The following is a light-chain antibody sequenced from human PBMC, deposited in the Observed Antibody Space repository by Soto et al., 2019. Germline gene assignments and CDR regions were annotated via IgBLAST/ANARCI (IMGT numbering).Light chain of an antibody. V-gene: IGKV3-20*01. CDR2: GAS. Sequence: EIVLTQSPGTLSLSPGERATLACRASHSVSSTYLAWYQQKPGQAPRLVIYGASVRATGIPDRFIGSGSGTDFTLIITRLEPEDFAVYYCQQYDTSPGLTFGGGTKVEIK. CDR1: HSVSSTY. CDR3: QQYDTSPGLT. J-gene: IGKJ4*01.